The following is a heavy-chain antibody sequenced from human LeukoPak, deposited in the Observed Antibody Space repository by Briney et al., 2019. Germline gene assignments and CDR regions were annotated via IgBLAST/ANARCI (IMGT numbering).Heavy chain of an antibody. J-gene: IGHJ5*02. CDR1: GDSINSRSYY. CDR2: IYYSGIT. CDR3: ARHFPHMDYSGWKQGWFDP. Sequence: SETLSLTCTVSGDSINSRSYYWGRIRQPPGKGLECIGSIYYSGITYYNPSLKSRVTISVDTSENQFSLRLISVTAADTAVYYCARHFPHMDYSGWKQGWFDPWGQGTLVTVSS. D-gene: IGHD6-19*01. V-gene: IGHV4-39*01.